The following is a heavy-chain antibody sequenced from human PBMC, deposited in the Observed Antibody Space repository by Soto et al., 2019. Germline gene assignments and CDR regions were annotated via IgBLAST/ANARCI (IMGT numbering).Heavy chain of an antibody. Sequence: SETLSLTCTVSGGSVSSNSYFWSWIRQPPGKGLEWIGYIYYSGTTNYNSSLRSRVTILLDTSRNHFSLKLSSVTAADTAVYYCATGYSYYPNWGQGALVTVSS. V-gene: IGHV4-61*03. D-gene: IGHD3-16*01. CDR1: GGSVSSNSYF. CDR3: ATGYSYYPN. CDR2: IYYSGTT. J-gene: IGHJ4*02.